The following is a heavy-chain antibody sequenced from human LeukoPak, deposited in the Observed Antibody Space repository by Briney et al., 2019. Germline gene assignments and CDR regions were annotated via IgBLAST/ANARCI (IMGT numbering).Heavy chain of an antibody. CDR1: GFTFSSYG. J-gene: IGHJ4*02. Sequence: GGSLRLSCAASGFTFSSYGMHWVRQAPGKGLEWVAVISYDGSNKYCADSVKGRFTISRDNSKNTLYLQMNSLRAEDTAVYYCAREREESGAWYERPHFDYWGQGALVTVSS. CDR2: ISYDGSNK. V-gene: IGHV3-30*03. D-gene: IGHD6-19*01. CDR3: AREREESGAWYERPHFDY.